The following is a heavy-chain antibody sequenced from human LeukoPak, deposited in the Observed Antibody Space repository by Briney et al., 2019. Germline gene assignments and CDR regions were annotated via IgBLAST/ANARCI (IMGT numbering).Heavy chain of an antibody. J-gene: IGHJ5*02. CDR2: ISGSGGST. CDR3: AKDQVEWLGLDWFDP. V-gene: IGHV3-23*01. Sequence: GGSLRLSCAASGFTFSSYAMSWVRQAPGKGLEWVPAISGSGGSTYYADSVKGRFTISRDNSKNTLYLQMNSLRAEDTAVYYCAKDQVEWLGLDWFDPWGQGTLVTVSS. D-gene: IGHD3-3*01. CDR1: GFTFSSYA.